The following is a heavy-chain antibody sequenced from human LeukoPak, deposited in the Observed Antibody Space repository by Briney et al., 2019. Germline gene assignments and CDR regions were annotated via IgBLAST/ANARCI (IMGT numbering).Heavy chain of an antibody. CDR3: ARGEAVAGTVDY. V-gene: IGHV1-69*13. J-gene: IGHJ4*02. CDR1: GGTFSSYA. CDR2: IIPIFGTA. Sequence: ASVKVSCKASGGTFSSYAISWVRQAPGQGLEWMGGIIPIFGTANHAQKFQGRVTITADESTSTAYMELSSLRSEDTAVYYCARGEAVAGTVDYWGQGTLVTVSS. D-gene: IGHD6-19*01.